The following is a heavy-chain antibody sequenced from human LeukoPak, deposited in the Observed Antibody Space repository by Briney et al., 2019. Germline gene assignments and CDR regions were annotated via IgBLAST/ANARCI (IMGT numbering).Heavy chain of an antibody. CDR3: AKGKYQWLVEIDY. Sequence: GGSLRLSCAASGFTFSSYAMHWVRQAPGKGLEWVAVISYDGSNKYYADSVKGRFTISRDNAKNSLYLQMNSLRAEDTALYYCAKGKYQWLVEIDYWGQGTLVTVSS. CDR1: GFTFSSYA. D-gene: IGHD6-19*01. V-gene: IGHV3-30-3*01. CDR2: ISYDGSNK. J-gene: IGHJ4*02.